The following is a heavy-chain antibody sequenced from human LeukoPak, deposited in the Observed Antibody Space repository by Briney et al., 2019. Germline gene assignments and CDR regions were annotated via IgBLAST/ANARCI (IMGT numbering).Heavy chain of an antibody. CDR1: GGSFSGYY. CDR3: ARDYGDYDFDY. D-gene: IGHD4-17*01. J-gene: IGHJ4*02. V-gene: IGHV4-34*01. CDR2: INHSGST. Sequence: LKPSETLSLTCAVYGGSFSGYYWSWIRQPPGKGLEWIGEINHSGSTNYNPSLKSRVTISVDTSKNQFSLKLSSVTAADTAVYYCARDYGDYDFDYWGQGTLVTVSS.